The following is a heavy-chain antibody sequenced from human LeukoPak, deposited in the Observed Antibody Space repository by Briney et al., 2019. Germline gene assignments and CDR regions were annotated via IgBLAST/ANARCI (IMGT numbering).Heavy chain of an antibody. CDR3: ARGTPADTVTRYFDY. Sequence: SETLSLTCTVSGASISSYYWSWIRQPAGKGLEWIGRIFTSGSTNYNPSLKSRVTMSVDTSKNQFSLKLSSVTAADTAVYYCARGTPADTVTRYFDYWGQGTLVTVSS. D-gene: IGHD4-11*01. CDR2: IFTSGST. CDR1: GASISSYY. J-gene: IGHJ4*02. V-gene: IGHV4-4*07.